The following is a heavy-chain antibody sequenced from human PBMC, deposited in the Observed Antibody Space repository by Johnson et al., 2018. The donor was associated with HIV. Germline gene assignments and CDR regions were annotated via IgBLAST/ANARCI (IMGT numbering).Heavy chain of an antibody. D-gene: IGHD3-22*01. V-gene: IGHV3-NL1*01. J-gene: IGHJ3*02. Sequence: VQLVESGGGVVQPGRSLRLSCAASGFTFSSYAMHWVRQAPGKGLEWVSVIYSGGTTYYADSVKGRFTISRDNSKNTLYLQMNSLRAEDTAVYYCAKSQDSSAYDYDFDIWGQGTMVTVSS. CDR1: GFTFSSYA. CDR2: IYSGGTT. CDR3: AKSQDSSAYDYDFDI.